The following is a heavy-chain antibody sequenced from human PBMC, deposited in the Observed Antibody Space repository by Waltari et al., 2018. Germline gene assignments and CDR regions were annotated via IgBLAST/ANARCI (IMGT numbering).Heavy chain of an antibody. V-gene: IGHV3-30*18. J-gene: IGHJ5*02. Sequence: VQVVEPGVCVAHSGRPLGSPCAASGFTFSRNGEHWVGQAPGRGRDCGAIISSEGSVTHYAGSVKGRFTISRDNSYNMLYLQINSLTAEDTAMYYCAKGCNFGSRCYYTDAWGQGTLVIVSS. CDR3: AKGCNFGSRCYYTDA. D-gene: IGHD1-26*01. CDR2: ISSEGSVT. CDR1: GFTFSRNG.